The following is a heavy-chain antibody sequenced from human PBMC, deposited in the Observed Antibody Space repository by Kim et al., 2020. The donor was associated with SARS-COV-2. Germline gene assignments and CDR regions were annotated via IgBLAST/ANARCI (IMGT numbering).Heavy chain of an antibody. D-gene: IGHD3-3*02. V-gene: IGHV4-39*01. CDR3: ARQSFRRDSSDF. Sequence: FYHPSLRGRVTMSVDRSKNQFSLNLRSMTAADTAVYYCARQSFRRDSSDFWGQGTQVTVSS. J-gene: IGHJ4*02.